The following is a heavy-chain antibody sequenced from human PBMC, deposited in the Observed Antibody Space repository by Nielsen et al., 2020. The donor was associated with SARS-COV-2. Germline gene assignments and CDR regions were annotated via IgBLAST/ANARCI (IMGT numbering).Heavy chain of an antibody. D-gene: IGHD3-3*01. Sequence: ASVKVSCKVSGYTLTELSMHWVRQAPGKGLEWMGGFDPEDGETIYAQKFQVRVTVTEDTSTDTAYMELSSLRSEDTAVYYCATSTPLVRSAWFDPWGQGTLVTVSS. CDR3: ATSTPLVRSAWFDP. V-gene: IGHV1-24*01. J-gene: IGHJ5*02. CDR2: FDPEDGET. CDR1: GYTLTELS.